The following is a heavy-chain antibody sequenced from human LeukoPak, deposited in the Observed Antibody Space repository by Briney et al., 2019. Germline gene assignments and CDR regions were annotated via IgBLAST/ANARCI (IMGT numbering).Heavy chain of an antibody. CDR2: IYYSGNT. Sequence: SETLSLTCTVSGVFISSSNSYWGWIRQPPGKGLEWIGSIYYSGNTYYNPSLKSRVTMSVDTSKNQFSLKLSSVTAAGTAMYYCAREVADYGGYYYYHYMDVWGKGTTVTISS. D-gene: IGHD4-23*01. V-gene: IGHV4-39*07. CDR1: GVFISSSNSY. CDR3: AREVADYGGYYYYHYMDV. J-gene: IGHJ6*03.